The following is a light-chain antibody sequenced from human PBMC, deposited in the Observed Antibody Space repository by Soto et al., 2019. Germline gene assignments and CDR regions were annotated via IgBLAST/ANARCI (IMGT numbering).Light chain of an antibody. CDR3: QSYDNSLRGWV. CDR1: SSNIGAGYD. V-gene: IGLV1-40*01. CDR2: GNN. J-gene: IGLJ3*02. Sequence: QPVLTQPPSVSGAPGQRVTISCTGSSSNIGAGYDVHWYQQLPGTAPKLLIYGNNNRPSGVPDRFSGSTSGTSASLAITGLQAEDEADYYCQSYDNSLRGWVFGGGTKLTVL.